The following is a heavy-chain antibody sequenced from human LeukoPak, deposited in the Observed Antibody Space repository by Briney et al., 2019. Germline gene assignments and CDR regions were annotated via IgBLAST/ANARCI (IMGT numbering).Heavy chain of an antibody. CDR3: ARDRDGYNDY. D-gene: IGHD5-12*01. CDR1: GFTFDDYT. V-gene: IGHV3-30-3*01. Sequence: GGSLRLSCAASGFTFDDYTMHWVRQAPGKGLEWVAVISYDGSNKYYADSVKGRFTISRDNSKNTLYLQMNSLRAEDTAVYYCARDRDGYNDYWGQGTLVTVSS. J-gene: IGHJ4*02. CDR2: ISYDGSNK.